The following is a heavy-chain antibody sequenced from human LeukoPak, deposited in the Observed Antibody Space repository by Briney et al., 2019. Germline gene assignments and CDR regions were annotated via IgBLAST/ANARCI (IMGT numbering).Heavy chain of an antibody. CDR2: MYLSGTT. CDR3: ARSPLAFYDSSGYPRVWFDP. CDR1: GDSINSLDL. Sequence: PSETLSLTCTVSGDSINSLDLWSWVRQPPGKGLEWIGEMYLSGTTHSNPSVKSRVTTSLDTSRNQFSLKLSSVTAADTAVYYCARSPLAFYDSSGYPRVWFDPWGQGTLVTVSS. D-gene: IGHD3-22*01. V-gene: IGHV4-4*02. J-gene: IGHJ5*02.